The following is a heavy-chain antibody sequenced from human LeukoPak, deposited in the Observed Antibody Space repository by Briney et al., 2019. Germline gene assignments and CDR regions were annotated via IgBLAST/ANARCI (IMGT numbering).Heavy chain of an antibody. J-gene: IGHJ4*02. CDR2: INPNSGGT. CDR1: GYTFTGYY. CDR3: ARAYYGSGSAFDY. Sequence: ASVKVSRKASGYTFTGYYMHWVRQAPGQGLEWMGWINPNSGGTNYAQKFQGRVTMTRDTSISTAYMELSRLRSDDTAVYYCARAYYGSGSAFDYWGQGTLVTVSS. D-gene: IGHD3-10*01. V-gene: IGHV1-2*02.